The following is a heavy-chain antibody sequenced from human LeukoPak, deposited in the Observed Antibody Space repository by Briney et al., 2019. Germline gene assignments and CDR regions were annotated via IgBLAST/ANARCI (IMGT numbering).Heavy chain of an antibody. D-gene: IGHD5-18*01. J-gene: IGHJ4*02. CDR3: ARDGVSGYSYGDY. CDR1: GYSFTSYW. Sequence: GGSLKISCKGSGYSFTSYWISWVRQMPGTGLEWMGRIDPSDSYTNYSPSFQGHVTISADKSISTAYLQWSSLKASDTAMYYCARDGVSGYSYGDYWGQGTLVTVSS. V-gene: IGHV5-10-1*01. CDR2: IDPSDSYT.